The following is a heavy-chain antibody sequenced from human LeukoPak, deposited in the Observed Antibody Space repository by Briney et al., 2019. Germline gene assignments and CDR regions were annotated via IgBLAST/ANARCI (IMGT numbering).Heavy chain of an antibody. CDR1: GFTFSNYA. D-gene: IGHD1-26*01. J-gene: IGHJ4*02. V-gene: IGHV3-23*01. Sequence: GGSLRLSCTASGFTFSNYAVSWVRQAPGKGLEWISGISGSSDTTYYADAVKGRFTISRDNSKNTLFLQMSSLRAEDTAVYYCVKSGTFFLYYFDSWGQGTQLTVSS. CDR2: ISGSSDTT. CDR3: VKSGTFFLYYFDS.